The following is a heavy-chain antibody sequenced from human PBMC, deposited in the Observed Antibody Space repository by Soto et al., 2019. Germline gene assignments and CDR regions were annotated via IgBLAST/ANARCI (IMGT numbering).Heavy chain of an antibody. CDR3: ARRRYCLTGRCFPTWFAS. CDR2: IYKSTTT. J-gene: IGHJ5*01. Sequence: QVHLLESGTGLVKPSQTLSLTCSVSGDSISTVDYFCAWIRQPPGQALEYIGYIYKSTTTYYNPSFEIRVAISRGTSKSQFSLPVTSVTAADTALYFCARRRYCLTGRCFPTWFASWGQGTLVAVSA. V-gene: IGHV4-30-4*01. D-gene: IGHD2-15*01. CDR1: GDSISTVDYF.